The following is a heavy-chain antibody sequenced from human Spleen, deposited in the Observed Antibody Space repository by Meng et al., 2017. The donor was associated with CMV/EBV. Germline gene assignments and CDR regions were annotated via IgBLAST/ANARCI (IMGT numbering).Heavy chain of an antibody. J-gene: IGHJ4*02. V-gene: IGHV4-4*02. CDR3: ARGGGCSSSSCDLDY. D-gene: IGHD2-2*01. Sequence: QVQVQESGPGLVKPSETLSPTCVVSGASISSGNWWNWVRQPPGKGLEWIGDIYHSGSTNYNPSLKSRVTISVDKSKNQFSLKLSSVTAADTAMYYCARGGGCSSSSCDLDYWGQGVLVTVSS. CDR1: GASISSGNW. CDR2: IYHSGST.